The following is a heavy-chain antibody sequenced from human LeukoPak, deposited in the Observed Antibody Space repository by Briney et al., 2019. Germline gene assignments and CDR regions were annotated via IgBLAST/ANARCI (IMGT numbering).Heavy chain of an antibody. J-gene: IGHJ4*02. CDR1: GFTFSDFW. D-gene: IGHD1-26*01. Sequence: GGSPRLSCAASGFTFSDFWMSWVRQAPGKGLEWVASITHVGGEKYYVDSVKGRFTISRDNAKNSLYLQMNSLRAEDTAVYYCARGRVGATNYFDYWGQGTLVTVSS. V-gene: IGHV3-7*03. CDR2: ITHVGGEK. CDR3: ARGRVGATNYFDY.